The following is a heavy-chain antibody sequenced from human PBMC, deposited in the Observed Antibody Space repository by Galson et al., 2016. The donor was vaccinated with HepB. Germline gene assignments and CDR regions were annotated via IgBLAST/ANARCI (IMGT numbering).Heavy chain of an antibody. Sequence: SLRLSCAASGFNFRSYGMHWVRQTPGKGLEWVAGLWYDGSHKNYADSVKGRFTISRDDSKNTLYLQMNSLGAEDTALYYCARDPSGLGAIFGVVKPPDYWGQGSLVTVSS. J-gene: IGHJ4*02. CDR2: LWYDGSHK. CDR3: ARDPSGLGAIFGVVKPPDY. CDR1: GFNFRSYG. V-gene: IGHV3-33*01. D-gene: IGHD3-3*01.